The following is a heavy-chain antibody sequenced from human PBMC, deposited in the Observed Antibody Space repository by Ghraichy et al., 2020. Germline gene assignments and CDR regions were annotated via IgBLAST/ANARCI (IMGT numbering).Heavy chain of an antibody. Sequence: GGSLRLSCAASGFTFSSYSMNWVRQAPGKGLEWVSSISSSSSYIYYADSVKGRFTISRDNAKNSLYLQMNSLRAEDTAVYYCARDLGRVTIFGVVTRTAYYYYGMDVWGQGTTVTVSS. CDR3: ARDLGRVTIFGVVTRTAYYYYGMDV. CDR1: GFTFSSYS. J-gene: IGHJ6*02. D-gene: IGHD3-3*01. CDR2: ISSSSSYI. V-gene: IGHV3-21*01.